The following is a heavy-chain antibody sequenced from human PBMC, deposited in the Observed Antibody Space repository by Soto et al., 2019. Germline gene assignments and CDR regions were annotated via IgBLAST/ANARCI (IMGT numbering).Heavy chain of an antibody. J-gene: IGHJ6*02. CDR3: ARTSAPIYYYYGMDV. CDR2: IIPIFGTA. V-gene: IGHV1-69*13. Sequence: ASVKVSCKASGGTFSSYAISWVRQAPGQGLEWMGGIIPIFGTANYAQKFQGRVTITADESTSTAYMELSSLRSEDTAVYYCARTSAPIYYYYGMDVWGQGTTVTVSS. CDR1: GGTFSSYA.